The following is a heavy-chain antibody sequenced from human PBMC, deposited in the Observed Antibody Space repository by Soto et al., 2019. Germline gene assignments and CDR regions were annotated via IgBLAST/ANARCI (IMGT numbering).Heavy chain of an antibody. V-gene: IGHV1-46*01. Sequence: ASVKVSCKASGGTFTSYYMHWVRQAPGQGLEWMGIINPSGGSTSYAQKFQGRVTMTRDTSTSTVYMELSSLRSEDTAVYYCAREGQDTAMDYYYYGMDVWGQGTTVTVSS. CDR1: GGTFTSYY. J-gene: IGHJ6*02. CDR3: AREGQDTAMDYYYYGMDV. D-gene: IGHD5-18*01. CDR2: INPSGGST.